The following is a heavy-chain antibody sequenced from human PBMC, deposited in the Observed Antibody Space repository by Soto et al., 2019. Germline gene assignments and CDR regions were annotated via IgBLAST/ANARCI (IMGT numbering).Heavy chain of an antibody. CDR1: GFTFSNAW. Sequence: PGGSLRLSCAASGFTFSNAWMSWVRQAPGKGLEWVGRIKSKTDGGTTDYAAPVKGRFTISRDDSKNTLYLQMNSLKTEDTAVYYCTTSYYDSSGYPRVGYYGMDVWGQGTTVTVSS. CDR2: IKSKTDGGTT. D-gene: IGHD3-22*01. CDR3: TTSYYDSSGYPRVGYYGMDV. V-gene: IGHV3-15*01. J-gene: IGHJ6*02.